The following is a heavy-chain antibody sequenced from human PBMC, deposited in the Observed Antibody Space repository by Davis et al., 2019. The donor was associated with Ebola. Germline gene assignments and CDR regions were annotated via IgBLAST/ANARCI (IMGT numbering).Heavy chain of an antibody. CDR3: AKDLRSRRGDY. Sequence: LKISCAASGFTFSSYAMSWVRQAPGKGLEWVSAISGSGGSTYYADSVKGRFTISRDNSKNTLYLQMNSLRAEDTAVYYCAKDLRSRRGDYWGQGTLVTVSS. V-gene: IGHV3-23*01. CDR1: GFTFSSYA. CDR2: ISGSGGST. D-gene: IGHD4-17*01. J-gene: IGHJ4*02.